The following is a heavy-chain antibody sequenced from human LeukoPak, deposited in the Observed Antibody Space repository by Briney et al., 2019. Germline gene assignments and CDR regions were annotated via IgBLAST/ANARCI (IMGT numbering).Heavy chain of an antibody. CDR3: TTVGSITMVRGVITLFDY. Sequence: GGSLRLSCAASGFTFSNAWISWVRQAPGKGLEWVGRIKSKTDGGTTDYAAPVKGRFTISRDDSKNTLYLQMNSLKTEDTAVYYCTTVGSITMVRGVITLFDYWGQGTLVTVSS. CDR2: IKSKTDGGTT. V-gene: IGHV3-15*01. J-gene: IGHJ4*02. D-gene: IGHD3-10*01. CDR1: GFTFSNAW.